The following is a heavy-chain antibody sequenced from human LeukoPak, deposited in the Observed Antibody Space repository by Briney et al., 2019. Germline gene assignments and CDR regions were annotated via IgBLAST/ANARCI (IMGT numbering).Heavy chain of an antibody. D-gene: IGHD6-6*01. CDR2: IYYSGST. CDR3: ARYSSSSGWFDP. Sequence: SETLSLTCTVSDASISSSSNYWGWIRQPPGKGLDWIGNIYYSGSTYYNPSLKSRVTISVDTSKNQFSLRLSSVTAADTAVYFCARYSSSSGWFDPWGQGTLVTVSS. CDR1: DASISSSSNY. J-gene: IGHJ5*02. V-gene: IGHV4-39*01.